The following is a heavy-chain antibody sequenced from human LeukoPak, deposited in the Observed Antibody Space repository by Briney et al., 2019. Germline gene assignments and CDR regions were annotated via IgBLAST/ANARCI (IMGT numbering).Heavy chain of an antibody. V-gene: IGHV3-33*01. CDR3: ARDQGTSTTAPKRKGRFDP. J-gene: IGHJ5*02. CDR1: GFTFINHG. CDR2: IWYDGSNK. D-gene: IGHD1-1*01. Sequence: GGSLRLSCATSGFTFINHGMHWVRQAPGKGLEWVALIWYDGSNKEYAESVKGRFTISRDNSKNTLYLQMNSLRDEDTAVYYCARDQGTSTTAPKRKGRFDPWGQGTLVTVSS.